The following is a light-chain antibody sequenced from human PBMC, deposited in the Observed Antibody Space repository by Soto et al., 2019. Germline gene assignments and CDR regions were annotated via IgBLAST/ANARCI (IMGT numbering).Light chain of an antibody. J-gene: IGKJ1*01. CDR2: KAS. V-gene: IGKV1-5*03. Sequence: DIQMTQSPSTLSASVGDRVIITCRASQSISSWLAWYQQKPGKAPKLLIYKASSLESGVPSRFSGSGSGTEFTLTISSLQPDDFATYYCQHYNTYLTFGQGTKVDIK. CDR3: QHYNTYLT. CDR1: QSISSW.